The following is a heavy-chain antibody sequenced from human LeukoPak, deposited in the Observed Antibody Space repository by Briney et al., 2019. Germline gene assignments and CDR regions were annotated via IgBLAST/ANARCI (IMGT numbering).Heavy chain of an antibody. V-gene: IGHV3-33*06. CDR3: AKDGREDYVWGSYRPSFDY. CDR2: IWYDGSHK. CDR1: GFTFSSYG. Sequence: GGSLRLSCAASGFTFSSYGMHWVRQAPGKGLEWVAVIWYDGSHKYYADSVKGRFTISRDNSKNTLYLQMNSLRAEDTAVYYCAKDGREDYVWGSYRPSFDYWGQGTLVTVSS. J-gene: IGHJ4*02. D-gene: IGHD3-16*02.